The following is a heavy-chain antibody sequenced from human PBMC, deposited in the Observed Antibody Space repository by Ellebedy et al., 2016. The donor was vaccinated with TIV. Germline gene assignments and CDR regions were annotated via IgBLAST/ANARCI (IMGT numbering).Heavy chain of an antibody. CDR1: GGPISSGTYY. CDR2: IYFSGTT. CDR3: ARSRGDYFPDY. D-gene: IGHD2/OR15-2a*01. J-gene: IGHJ4*02. V-gene: IGHV4-31*03. Sequence: SETLSLXCTVPGGPISSGTYYWSWIRQHPGKGLEWIGNIYFSGTTYYNPSLKSRVTISVDTSKNQFSLTLSSVTAADTAVYYCARSRGDYFPDYWGQGTLVTVSS.